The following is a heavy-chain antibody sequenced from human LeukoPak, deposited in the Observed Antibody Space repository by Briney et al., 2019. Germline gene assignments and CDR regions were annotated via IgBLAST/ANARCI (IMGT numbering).Heavy chain of an antibody. J-gene: IGHJ5*02. CDR3: AALPQDSSYP. V-gene: IGHV3-21*01. CDR1: GFTFSNYA. D-gene: IGHD2-21*01. Sequence: GGSLRLSCAASGFTFSNYAMSWVRQAPGKGLEWVSSISTSSTYIYYADSVKGRFTISRDNAKNSLYLQMNNLRAEDTAVYYCAALPQDSSYPWGQGTLVTVSS. CDR2: ISTSSTYI.